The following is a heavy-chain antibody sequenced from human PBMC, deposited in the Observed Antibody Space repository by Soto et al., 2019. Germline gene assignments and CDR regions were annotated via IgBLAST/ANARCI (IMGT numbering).Heavy chain of an antibody. CDR1: GFTFSSYG. D-gene: IGHD3-3*01. CDR3: ARDFTIFGVVISDYYGMDV. CDR2: IWYDGSNK. V-gene: IGHV3-33*01. Sequence: QPGGSLRLSCAASGFTFSSYGMHWVRQAPGKGLEWVAVIWYDGSNKYYADSVKGRFTISRDNSKNTLYLQMNSLRAEDTAVYYCARDFTIFGVVISDYYGMDVWGQGTTVTVSS. J-gene: IGHJ6*02.